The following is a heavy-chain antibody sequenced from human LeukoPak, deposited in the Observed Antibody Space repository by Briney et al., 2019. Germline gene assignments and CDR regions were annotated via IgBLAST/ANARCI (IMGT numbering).Heavy chain of an antibody. J-gene: IGHJ4*02. CDR3: ARHSFARPFDS. CDR1: GASIFGSY. CDR2: IYYTGDS. Sequence: SETLSLACTVSGASIFGSYWSWIRQPPGKGLEWIGYIYYTGDSNYNPSLKSRATISLDTSRSQFSLMLSSVTAADTAIYYCARHSFARPFDSWGQGTLVTVSS. V-gene: IGHV4-59*08. D-gene: IGHD6-6*01.